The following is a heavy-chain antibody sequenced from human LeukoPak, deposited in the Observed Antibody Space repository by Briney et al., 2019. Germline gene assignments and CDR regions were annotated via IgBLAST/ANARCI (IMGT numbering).Heavy chain of an antibody. Sequence: SQTLSLTCTVSGGSISSGSYYWSWIRQPAGKGLEWIGSIYYSGSTYYNPSLKSRVIISVDTSKNQFSLKLSSVTAADTAVYYCARGSDKIAVAGIDYWGQGTLVTVSS. CDR3: ARGSDKIAVAGIDY. D-gene: IGHD6-19*01. V-gene: IGHV4-39*01. CDR1: GGSISSGSYY. CDR2: IYYSGST. J-gene: IGHJ4*02.